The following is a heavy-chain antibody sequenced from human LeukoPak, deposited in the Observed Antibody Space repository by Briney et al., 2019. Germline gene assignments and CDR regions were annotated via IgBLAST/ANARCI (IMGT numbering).Heavy chain of an antibody. J-gene: IGHJ2*01. Sequence: GGSLRLSCAASGFTFSNYWMGWVRQPPGKGLDWVANIKQDGSEKYYLDSGRGGFTISRDNAKNSLYLQMYSLRAEDTAVYSCVKLVVVTATHWYFELWGRGTLLTVSS. D-gene: IGHD2-15*01. CDR1: GFTFSNYW. CDR3: VKLVVVTATHWYFEL. CDR2: IKQDGSEK. V-gene: IGHV3-7*03.